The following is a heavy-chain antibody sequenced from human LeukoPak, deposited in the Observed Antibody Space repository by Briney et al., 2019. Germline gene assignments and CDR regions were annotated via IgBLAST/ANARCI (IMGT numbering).Heavy chain of an antibody. CDR1: GVAFGNFA. Sequence: GGSLRLSCEASGVAFGNFAMSWVRQTPGQGLEWVSTISCCAGNTYFADSVMGRFSISRDNSRYTLSLQMNSLRAEDTAVYYCAKGETEVPPALFDSWGQGILVTVSS. CDR2: ISCCAGNT. CDR3: AKGETEVPPALFDS. J-gene: IGHJ4*02. D-gene: IGHD1-14*01. V-gene: IGHV3-23*01.